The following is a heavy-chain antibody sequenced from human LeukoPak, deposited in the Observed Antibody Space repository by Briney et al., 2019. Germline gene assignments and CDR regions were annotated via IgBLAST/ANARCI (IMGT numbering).Heavy chain of an antibody. V-gene: IGHV1-69*01. CDR2: IIPVFGTA. CDR1: GYTFTSYD. D-gene: IGHD6-19*01. Sequence: GSSVKVSCKASGYTFTSYDISWVRQAPGQGLEWMGGIIPVFGTANSAQKFQGRVSITADESTSTAYMELSSLRSEDTAMYYCARPYSSGWYYFDYWGQGTLVTVSS. CDR3: ARPYSSGWYYFDY. J-gene: IGHJ4*02.